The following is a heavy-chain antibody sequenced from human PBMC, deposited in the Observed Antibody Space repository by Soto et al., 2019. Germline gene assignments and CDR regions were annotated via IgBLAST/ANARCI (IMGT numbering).Heavy chain of an antibody. CDR1: GGSINTFY. D-gene: IGHD5-12*01. CDR2: IFSSGST. CDR3: AREGSYSAYNFAHGIQLWSFDF. Sequence: LSLTCTVSGGSINTFYWSWVRQPAGKGLEWIGRIFSSGSTSFNPSLESRVAMSVDTSKNHFSLNLSSVTAADKAVYYCAREGSYSAYNFAHGIQLWSFDFWGQGALVTVSS. V-gene: IGHV4-4*07. J-gene: IGHJ4*02.